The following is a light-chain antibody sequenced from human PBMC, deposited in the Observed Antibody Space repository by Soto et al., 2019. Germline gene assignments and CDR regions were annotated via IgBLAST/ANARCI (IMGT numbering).Light chain of an antibody. CDR1: QSVSSD. CDR3: QQYNDWPPIT. CDR2: GAS. Sequence: EVVMTQSPATLSLSPGERATLSCRASQSVSSDLAWYQQKPGQAPGLLIYGASTRATDIPARFSGGGSGTEFTLTISSLQSEDFAIYYCQQYNDWPPITFGPGTKVDIK. J-gene: IGKJ3*01. V-gene: IGKV3-15*01.